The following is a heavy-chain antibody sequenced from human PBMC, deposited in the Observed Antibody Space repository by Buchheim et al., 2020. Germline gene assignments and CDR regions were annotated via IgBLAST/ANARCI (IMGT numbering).Heavy chain of an antibody. CDR3: ARIKYYDFWSGYYNWYFDL. J-gene: IGHJ2*01. CDR1: GFTFSSYE. V-gene: IGHV3-48*03. CDR2: ISSSGSTI. Sequence: EVQLVESGGGLVQPGGSLRLSCAASGFTFSSYEMNWVRQAPGKGLEWVSYISSSGSTIYYADSVKGRFTISRDNATNSRYLQMNSLRAEDTAVYYCARIKYYDFWSGYYNWYFDLWGRGTL. D-gene: IGHD3-3*01.